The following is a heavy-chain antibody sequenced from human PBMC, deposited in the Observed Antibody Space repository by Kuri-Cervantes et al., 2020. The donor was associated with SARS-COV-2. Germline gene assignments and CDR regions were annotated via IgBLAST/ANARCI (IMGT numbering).Heavy chain of an antibody. V-gene: IGHV3-30*18. Sequence: GGSLRLSCAASGFTFSSYGMHWVRQAPGKGLEWVAVISYDGSNKYYADSVKGRFTISRDNSKNTLYLQMNSLRAEDTAVYYCAKDLEQQLDSHYGMDVWGQGTTVTVS. CDR3: AKDLEQQLDSHYGMDV. J-gene: IGHJ6*02. CDR2: ISYDGSNK. D-gene: IGHD6-13*01. CDR1: GFTFSSYG.